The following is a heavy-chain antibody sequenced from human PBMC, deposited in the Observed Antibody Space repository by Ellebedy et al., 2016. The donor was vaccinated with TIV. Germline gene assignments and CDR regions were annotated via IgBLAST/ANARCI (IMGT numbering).Heavy chain of an antibody. Sequence: PGGSLKLSCAASGFTFSSYGMSWVRQAPGKGLEWVSATSGNGGRTYYADSVKGRFTISRDNSKNTLYLQMNSLRAEDTAVYYCAKDHAAGTALVSQTDSWGQGVLVTVSS. D-gene: IGHD6-13*01. J-gene: IGHJ4*02. CDR3: AKDHAAGTALVSQTDS. V-gene: IGHV3-23*01. CDR1: GFTFSSYG. CDR2: TSGNGGRT.